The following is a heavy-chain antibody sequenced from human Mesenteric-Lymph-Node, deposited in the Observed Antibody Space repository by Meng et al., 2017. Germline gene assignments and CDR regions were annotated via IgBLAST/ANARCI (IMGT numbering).Heavy chain of an antibody. CDR2: ISRSSNYI. V-gene: IGHV3-21*01. J-gene: IGHJ4*02. Sequence: GGSLRLSCTTSGFTFSDYSMSWVRQAPGKGLEWVSSISRSSNYIYHADSVKGRLTISRDNAKNSLYLQMNSLRSEDTAVYYCARDEGTAVAGTGDFDYWGQRTLVTVSS. CDR1: GFTFSDYS. CDR3: ARDEGTAVAGTGDFDY. D-gene: IGHD6-19*01.